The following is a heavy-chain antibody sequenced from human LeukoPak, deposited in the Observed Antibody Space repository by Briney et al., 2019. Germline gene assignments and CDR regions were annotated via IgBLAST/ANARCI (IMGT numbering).Heavy chain of an antibody. CDR3: AGLTRRGVIDY. CDR2: INHRGGT. J-gene: IGHJ4*02. V-gene: IGHV4-34*01. D-gene: IGHD4-23*01. CDR1: AGSFSGYY. Sequence: SETLSLTCAVDAGSFSGYYWSWIRQPPGKGLEWIGEINHRGGTNYNPSLRSRFTISVDTSKNQSSLRLSSVTAADPPFFYFAGLTRRGVIDYWGQATLVTVSS.